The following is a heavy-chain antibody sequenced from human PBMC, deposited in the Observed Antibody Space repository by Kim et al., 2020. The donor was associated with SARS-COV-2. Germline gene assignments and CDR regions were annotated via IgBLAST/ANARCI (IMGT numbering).Heavy chain of an antibody. CDR2: ISSSGGSI. V-gene: IGHV3-11*04. J-gene: IGHJ4*01. CDR3: ARAFERGYRMGY. CDR1: GFTFSDYY. Sequence: GGSLRLSCAASGFTFSDYYMSWIRQAPGKGLEWVSYISSSGGSIYYADSVKGRFTISRDNAKNSLYLQMNSLRAEDTAVYYCARAFERGYRMGYWGQEPWSPSPQ. D-gene: IGHD5-18*01.